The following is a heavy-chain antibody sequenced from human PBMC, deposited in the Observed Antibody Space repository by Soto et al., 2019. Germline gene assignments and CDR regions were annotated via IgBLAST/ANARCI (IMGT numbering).Heavy chain of an antibody. D-gene: IGHD6-6*01. CDR1: GFTFSSYW. V-gene: IGHV3-7*03. J-gene: IGHJ5*02. Sequence: SGGSLRLSCAASGFTFSSYWMSWVRQAPGKGLEWVANIKQDGSEKYYVDSVKGRFTISRDNAKNSLYLQMNSLRAEDTAVYYCARDAAAARPCWFDPWGQGTLVTSPQ. CDR3: ARDAAAARPCWFDP. CDR2: IKQDGSEK.